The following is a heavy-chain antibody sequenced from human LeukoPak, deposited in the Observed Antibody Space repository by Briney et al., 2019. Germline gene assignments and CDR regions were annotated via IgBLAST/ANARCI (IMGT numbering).Heavy chain of an antibody. D-gene: IGHD2-15*01. J-gene: IGHJ3*02. CDR2: VYSDGNT. CDR1: GFTFSSYE. CDR3: ARDYCSGGSCPDAFDI. V-gene: IGHV3-66*01. Sequence: GGSLRLSCAASGFTFSSYEMNWVRQAPGKGLEWVSVVYSDGNTYYADSVKGRFTIFRDTSKNTVYLQMNSLRAEDTAVYYCARDYCSGGSCPDAFDIWGQGTMVTVSS.